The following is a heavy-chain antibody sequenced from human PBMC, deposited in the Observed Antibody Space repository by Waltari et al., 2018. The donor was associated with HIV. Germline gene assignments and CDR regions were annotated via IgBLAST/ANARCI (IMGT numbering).Heavy chain of an antibody. CDR1: GFPASDSA. CDR3: ARDGGARFSSWAILGD. J-gene: IGHJ4*02. D-gene: IGHD6-13*01. CDR2: MLCDGDTK. Sequence: VQLLEPGGGGVVPGRPPRLSCAPPGFPASDSAANGFRQAPGEGLEWDEIMLCDGDTKYYADAAKDRFTYSRDNSKITVYLQMNAVIAEDTAGYYCARDGGARFSSWAILGDGGQGTLVTVSS. V-gene: IGHV3-33*01.